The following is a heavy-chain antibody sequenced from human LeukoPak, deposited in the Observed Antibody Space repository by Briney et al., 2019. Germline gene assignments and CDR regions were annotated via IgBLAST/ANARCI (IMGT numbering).Heavy chain of an antibody. D-gene: IGHD3-10*01. CDR3: ARDRGFGELWGD. V-gene: IGHV1-3*02. CDR2: SNAGNGNT. J-gene: IGHJ4*02. Sequence: ASVKVSCKASGYTFTSYAMHWVRQAPGQRLEWMGWSNAGNGNTKYSQEFQGRVTITRDTSASTAYMELSSLRSEDTAVYYCARDRGFGELWGDWGQGTLVTVSS. CDR1: GYTFTSYA.